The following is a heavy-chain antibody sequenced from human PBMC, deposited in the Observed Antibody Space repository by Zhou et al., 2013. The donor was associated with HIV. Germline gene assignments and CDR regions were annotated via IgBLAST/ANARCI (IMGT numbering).Heavy chain of an antibody. V-gene: IGHV1-69*14. J-gene: IGHJ3*02. CDR3: GRGPYYSNAPGGPLDI. Sequence: QVQLVQSGAEVKKPGSSVKVSCKASGGTFSNYAISWVRQAPGQGLEWMGGIIPFFDVPNYAQKFQGRVTITADKSTSTSYLELRSPRSEDTALYYCGRGPYYSNAPGGPLDIWGQGT. D-gene: IGHD1-26*01. CDR1: GGTFSNYA. CDR2: IIPFFDVP.